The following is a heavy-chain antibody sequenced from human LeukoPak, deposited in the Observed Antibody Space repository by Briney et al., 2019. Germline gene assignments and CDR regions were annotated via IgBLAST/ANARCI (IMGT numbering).Heavy chain of an antibody. J-gene: IGHJ6*03. CDR1: GFTFSTYW. V-gene: IGHV3-74*01. Sequence: GGSLRLSCAASGFTFSTYWMNWVRQPPGKGLVWVSRINSDGSSTTYADSVMGRFTISRDNATNTLSLQMNSLRADDTAVYYCARSTSHYYYYYMDVWGKGTTVTISS. CDR3: ARSTSHYYYYYMDV. CDR2: INSDGSST.